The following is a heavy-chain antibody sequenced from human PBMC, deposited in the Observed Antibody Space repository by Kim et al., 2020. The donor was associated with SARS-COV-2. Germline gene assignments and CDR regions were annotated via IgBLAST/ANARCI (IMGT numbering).Heavy chain of an antibody. V-gene: IGHV1-18*01. Sequence: ASVKVSCKASGYTFTSYGISWVRQAPGQGLEWMGWISAYNGNTNYAQKLQGRVTMTTDTSTSTAYMELRSLRSDDTAVYYCARDIGYCTNGVCYTADYYYYGMDVWGQGTTVTVSS. D-gene: IGHD2-8*01. J-gene: IGHJ6*02. CDR1: GYTFTSYG. CDR2: ISAYNGNT. CDR3: ARDIGYCTNGVCYTADYYYYGMDV.